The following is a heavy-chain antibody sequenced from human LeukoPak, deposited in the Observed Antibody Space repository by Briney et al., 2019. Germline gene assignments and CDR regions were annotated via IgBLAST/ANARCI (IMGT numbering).Heavy chain of an antibody. CDR2: ISGYNGNT. D-gene: IGHD5-18*01. V-gene: IGHV1-18*01. CDR1: GYSFTRYG. CDR3: ARASRGYSYGLRRNYFDY. J-gene: IGHJ4*02. Sequence: GASVKVSCKASGYSFTRYGISWVRQAPGQGLEWMVWISGYNGNTNYAQKFQGRVTMTTDTSTSTAYMKLSSLRSEDTAVYYCARASRGYSYGLRRNYFDYWGQGTLVTVSS.